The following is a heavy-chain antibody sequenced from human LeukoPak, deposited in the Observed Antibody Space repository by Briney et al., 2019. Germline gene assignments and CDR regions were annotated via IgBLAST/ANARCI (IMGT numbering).Heavy chain of an antibody. CDR3: ARGLLCSSTSCYQGY. CDR2: INPNSGGT. J-gene: IGHJ4*02. D-gene: IGHD2-2*01. Sequence: ASVRVSCKASGYTFTVYYTHWVRQAPGQGLGWMGWINPNSGGTNYSQKFQGRVTITRDTSISTAYMELRRLRSDDTAVYYCARGLLCSSTSCYQGYWGQGTLVTVSS. CDR1: GYTFTVYY. V-gene: IGHV1-2*02.